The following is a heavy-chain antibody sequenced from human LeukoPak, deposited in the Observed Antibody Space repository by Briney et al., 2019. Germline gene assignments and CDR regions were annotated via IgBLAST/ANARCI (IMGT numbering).Heavy chain of an antibody. CDR2: IKQGGREK. V-gene: IGHV3-7*01. D-gene: IGHD3-9*01. Sequence: PGGSLRLSCAASGFTFSSYWMSWVRQAPGKGLEWVANIKQGGREKYYVDSVKGRFTISRDNAKNALYLQMNSLRAEDTAVYYCARADWAEAFDIWGQGTMVTVSS. CDR1: GFTFSSYW. CDR3: ARADWAEAFDI. J-gene: IGHJ3*02.